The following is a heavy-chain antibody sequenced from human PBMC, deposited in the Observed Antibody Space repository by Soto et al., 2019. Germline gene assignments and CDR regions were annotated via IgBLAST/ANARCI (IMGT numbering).Heavy chain of an antibody. V-gene: IGHV3-9*01. D-gene: IGHD6-19*01. CDR2: ISWNSGSI. Sequence: GGSLRLSCAASGFTFDDYAMHWVRQAPGTGMEWVSGISWNSGSIGYADSVKGRFTISRDNAKKSLYLQMNSLRAEDTALYYCAKVGGRAVAGTSLGRYDVMDVWGQGTTVTVSS. CDR1: GFTFDDYA. J-gene: IGHJ6*02. CDR3: AKVGGRAVAGTSLGRYDVMDV.